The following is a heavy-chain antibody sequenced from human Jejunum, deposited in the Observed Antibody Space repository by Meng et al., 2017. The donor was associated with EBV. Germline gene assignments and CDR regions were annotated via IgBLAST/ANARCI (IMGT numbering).Heavy chain of an antibody. CDR3: ARGRGYDYGDS. J-gene: IGHJ5*02. Sequence: QRPESGPGLVKPSETLSITGRVSGDSVTCDNYWTWIRQPPGKGLEWIGNLYYAGKAIYKPSLQSRVTISVDTSKNQISLKVTSVTAADTAIYYCARGRGYDYGDSWGQGTLVTVSS. CDR2: LYYAGKA. D-gene: IGHD5-12*01. V-gene: IGHV4-61*01. CDR1: GDSVTCDNY.